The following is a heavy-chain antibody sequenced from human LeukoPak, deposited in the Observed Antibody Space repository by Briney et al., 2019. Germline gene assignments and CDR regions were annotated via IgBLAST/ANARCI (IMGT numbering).Heavy chain of an antibody. CDR1: GGSISSGGYY. CDR3: ARDDGYDSRFDY. CDR2: IHASGST. J-gene: IGHJ4*02. D-gene: IGHD5-12*01. V-gene: IGHV4-61*02. Sequence: SETLSLTCTVSGGSISSGGYYWSWIRQPAGKGLEWIGRIHASGSTVHNPSLMSRVTMSVDTSKSQFSLKLTSVTAADTAVYYCARDDGYDSRFDYWGQGTLLTVSS.